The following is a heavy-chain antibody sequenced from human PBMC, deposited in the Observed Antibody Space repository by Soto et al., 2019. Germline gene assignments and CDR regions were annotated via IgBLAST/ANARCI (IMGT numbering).Heavy chain of an antibody. J-gene: IGHJ6*02. CDR1: GGSVSSSSYS. D-gene: IGHD3-3*01. CDR3: AREGFWSGYYYYYYYYGMDV. Sequence: SETLSLTCTVSGGSVSSSSYSWGWIRQPPGKGLEWIGYIYYSGSTYYNPSLKSRVTISVDTSKNQFSLKLSSVTAADTAVYYCAREGFWSGYYYYYYYYGMDVWGQGTTVTVSS. V-gene: IGHV4-30-4*08. CDR2: IYYSGST.